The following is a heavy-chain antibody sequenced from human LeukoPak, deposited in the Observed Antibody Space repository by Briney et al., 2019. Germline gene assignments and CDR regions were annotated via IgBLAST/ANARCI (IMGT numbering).Heavy chain of an antibody. CDR2: INAGNGNT. V-gene: IGHV1-3*01. CDR3: ARDPQFYSSGSYYFDY. Sequence: GAPVKVSCKASGYTFTSYAMHWVRQAPGQRLEWMGWINAGNGNTKYSQKFQGRVTITRDTSASTAYMELSSLRSEDTAVYYCARDPQFYSSGSYYFDYWGQGTLVTVSS. D-gene: IGHD6-19*01. CDR1: GYTFTSYA. J-gene: IGHJ4*02.